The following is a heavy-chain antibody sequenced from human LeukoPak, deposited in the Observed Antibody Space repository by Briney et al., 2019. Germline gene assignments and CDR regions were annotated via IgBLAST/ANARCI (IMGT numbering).Heavy chain of an antibody. V-gene: IGHV3-23*01. CDR3: AKVGGVYDSSGYYDY. CDR1: GFTVSSNY. J-gene: IGHJ4*02. CDR2: ISGSGGST. D-gene: IGHD3-22*01. Sequence: GGSLRLSCAASGFTVSSNYMSWVRQAPGEGLEWVSAISGSGGSTYYADSVKGRFTISRDNSKNTLYLQMNSLRAEDTAVYYCAKVGGVYDSSGYYDYWGQGTLVTVSS.